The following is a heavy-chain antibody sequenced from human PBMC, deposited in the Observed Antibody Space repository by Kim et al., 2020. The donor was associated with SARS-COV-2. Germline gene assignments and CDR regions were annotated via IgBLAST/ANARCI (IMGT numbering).Heavy chain of an antibody. CDR1: GFNFSSYG. J-gene: IGHJ6*02. V-gene: IGHV3-33*08. CDR2: IWYDGSNK. CDR3: ARQGGIAVVRRDYYGMDV. Sequence: GGSLRLSCAASGFNFSSYGMHWVRQAPGKGLEWVAVIWYDGSNKYYADSVKGRFTISRDNSKNTLYLQMNSLRAEDTAVYYCARQGGIAVVRRDYYGMDVWGQGTTVTVSS. D-gene: IGHD6-19*01.